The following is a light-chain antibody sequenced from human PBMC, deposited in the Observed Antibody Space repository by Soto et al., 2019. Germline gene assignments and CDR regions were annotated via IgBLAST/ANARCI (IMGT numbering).Light chain of an antibody. J-gene: IGKJ2*01. CDR3: QQYGSSPYT. Sequence: EIVLTQAPGTLSLSKGERATLSCRASQSVSSSYLAWFQQKPGQAPRLLIYGASSRATGIPDRFSGSGSGTDFTLTISRLEPEDFAVYYCQQYGSSPYTLGQGTKLEIK. CDR1: QSVSSSY. CDR2: GAS. V-gene: IGKV3-20*01.